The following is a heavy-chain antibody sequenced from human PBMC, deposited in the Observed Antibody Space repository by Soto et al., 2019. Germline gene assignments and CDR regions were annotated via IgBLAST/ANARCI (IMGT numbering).Heavy chain of an antibody. CDR2: ISGSGGAT. Sequence: GGSLRLSCAASGFTFSNFAVSWVRQAPGKGLEWVSAISGSGGATYYADSVQGRFTISRDNSKSTLYLQMNSLSADDTALYYCAKDSLYGSGSYYNPEEDYWSQRTLVTVSS. J-gene: IGHJ4*02. CDR3: AKDSLYGSGSYYNPEEDY. V-gene: IGHV3-23*01. D-gene: IGHD3-10*01. CDR1: GFTFSNFA.